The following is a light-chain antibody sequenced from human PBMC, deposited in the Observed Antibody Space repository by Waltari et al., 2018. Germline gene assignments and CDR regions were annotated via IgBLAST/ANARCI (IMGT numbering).Light chain of an antibody. J-gene: IGKJ3*01. CDR2: AAS. Sequence: DIQMTQSPSSLSASVGDRVTITCRASQSISSYLNCYQQKPGKAPKLLIYAASSLQSGVPSRFSGSGSGTDFTLTISSLQPEDFATYYCQQSYSTQFTFGPGTKVDIK. CDR3: QQSYSTQFT. V-gene: IGKV1-39*01. CDR1: QSISSY.